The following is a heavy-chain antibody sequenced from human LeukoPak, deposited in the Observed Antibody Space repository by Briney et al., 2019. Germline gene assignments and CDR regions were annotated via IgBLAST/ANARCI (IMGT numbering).Heavy chain of an antibody. CDR3: ARVTTFGGVIVH. D-gene: IGHD3-16*02. V-gene: IGHV4-59*08. CDR1: GGSISSYY. J-gene: IGHJ4*02. Sequence: SETLSLTCTVSGGSISSYYWSWIRQPPGKGLEWIGYIYYSGSTNYNPSLKSRVTISVDTSKNQFSLKLSSVTAADTAVYYCARVTTFGGVIVHWGQGTLVTVSS. CDR2: IYYSGST.